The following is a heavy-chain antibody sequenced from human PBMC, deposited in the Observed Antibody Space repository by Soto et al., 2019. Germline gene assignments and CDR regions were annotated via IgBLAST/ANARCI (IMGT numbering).Heavy chain of an antibody. J-gene: IGHJ6*02. V-gene: IGHV3-30-3*01. CDR2: ISYDGSNK. Sequence: PGGSLRLSCAASGFTFSSYAMHWVRQAPGKGLEWVAVISYDGSNKYYADSVKGRFTISRDNSKNTLYLQMNSLRAEDTAVYYCARDYSLYCSGGSCYSDGMDVWGQGTTVTVSS. CDR3: ARDYSLYCSGGSCYSDGMDV. CDR1: GFTFSSYA. D-gene: IGHD2-15*01.